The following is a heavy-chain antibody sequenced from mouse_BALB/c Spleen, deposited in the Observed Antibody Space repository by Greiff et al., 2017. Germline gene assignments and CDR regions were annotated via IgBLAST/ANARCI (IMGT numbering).Heavy chain of an antibody. CDR2: ISYSGST. J-gene: IGHJ3*01. CDR1: GYSITSDYA. Sequence: ESGPGLVKPSQSLSLTCTVTGYSITSDYAWNWIRQFPGNKLEWMGYISYSGSTSYNPSLKSRISITRDTSKNQFFLQLNSVTTEDTATYYCARGGNYVTWFAYWGQGTLVTVSA. D-gene: IGHD2-1*01. V-gene: IGHV3-2*02. CDR3: ARGGNYVTWFAY.